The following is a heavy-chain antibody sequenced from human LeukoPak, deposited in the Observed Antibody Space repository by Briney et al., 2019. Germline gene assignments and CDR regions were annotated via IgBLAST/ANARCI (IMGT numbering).Heavy chain of an antibody. Sequence: GGSLRLSCTASGFTFGDYAMSWFRQAPGKGLEWVGFIRSKACGGTTEYVASVKGRLTISRDDSKSIAYLQMNSLKTEDTAVYYCSRGGVEMATITFDYWGQGTLVTVSS. CDR1: GFTFGDYA. V-gene: IGHV3-49*03. CDR2: IRSKACGGTT. CDR3: SRGGVEMATITFDY. J-gene: IGHJ4*02. D-gene: IGHD5-24*01.